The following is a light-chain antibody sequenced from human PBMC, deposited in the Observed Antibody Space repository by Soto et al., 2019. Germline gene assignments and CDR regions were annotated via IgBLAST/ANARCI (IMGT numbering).Light chain of an antibody. CDR3: QLLTRYPSN. Sequence: IQLTQSPSSLSASVGDRVTVTCRASEDITNYLAWYQQKVGKAPKLLIYDASTLHSGVTSRFNGSGSETDFNHTISGLQPEDFATYYCQLLTRYPSNFGGGNKVEIK. CDR2: DAS. J-gene: IGKJ4*01. CDR1: EDITNY. V-gene: IGKV1-9*01.